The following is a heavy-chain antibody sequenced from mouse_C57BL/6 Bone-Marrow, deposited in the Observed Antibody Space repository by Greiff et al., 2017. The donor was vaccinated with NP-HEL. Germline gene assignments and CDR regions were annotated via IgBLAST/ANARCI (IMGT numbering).Heavy chain of an antibody. CDR1: EYEFPSHD. J-gene: IGHJ1*03. V-gene: IGHV5-2*01. Sequence: DVMLVESGGGLVQPGESLKLSCESNEYEFPSHDMSWVRKTPEKRLELVAAINSDGGSTYYPDTMERRFIISRDNTKKTLYLQMSSLRSEDTALYYCARHGSYYDGYPYVDVWGTGTTVTVSS. CDR3: ARHGSYYDGYPYVDV. CDR2: INSDGGST. D-gene: IGHD2-3*01.